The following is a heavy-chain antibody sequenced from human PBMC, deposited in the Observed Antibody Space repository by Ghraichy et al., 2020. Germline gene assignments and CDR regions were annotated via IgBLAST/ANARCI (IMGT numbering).Heavy chain of an antibody. CDR1: GFTFSSYS. D-gene: IGHD3-3*01. V-gene: IGHV3-23*01. CDR2: ISGSDSST. J-gene: IGHJ4*02. Sequence: GGSLRLSCAASGFTFSSYSMSWVRQAPGKGLEWVSAISGSDSSTSYADSVKGRFTISRDNSKNTLYLQMNSLRAEDTAVYYCAKGGTFGVILSHFDYWGQGTLVTVSS. CDR3: AKGGTFGVILSHFDY.